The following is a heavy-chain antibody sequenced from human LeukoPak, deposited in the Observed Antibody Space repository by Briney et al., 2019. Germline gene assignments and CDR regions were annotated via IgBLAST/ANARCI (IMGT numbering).Heavy chain of an antibody. CDR2: IYYSGSI. CDR1: GGSISSYY. D-gene: IGHD5-12*01. CDR3: ARDSVDIVATDNDAFDI. V-gene: IGHV4-59*01. J-gene: IGHJ3*02. Sequence: SETLSLTCTVSGGSISSYYWSWIWQPPGKGLEWIGYIYYSGSINYNPSLKSRVTISVDTSKNQFSLKLSSVTAADTAVYYCARDSVDIVATDNDAFDIWGQGTMVTVSS.